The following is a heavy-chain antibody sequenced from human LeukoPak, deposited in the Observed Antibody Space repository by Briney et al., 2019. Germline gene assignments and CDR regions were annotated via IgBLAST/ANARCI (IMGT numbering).Heavy chain of an antibody. CDR2: ISSNGGST. CDR1: GFTFSSYA. J-gene: IGHJ4*02. V-gene: IGHV3-64*01. D-gene: IGHD3-3*01. Sequence: PGGSLRLSCAASGFTFSSYAMHWVRQAPGKGLEYVSAISSNGGSTYYANSVKGRFTISRDNSKNTLYLQMGSLRAEDMAVYHCARAAIHYFDYWGQGTLVTVSS. CDR3: ARAAIHYFDY.